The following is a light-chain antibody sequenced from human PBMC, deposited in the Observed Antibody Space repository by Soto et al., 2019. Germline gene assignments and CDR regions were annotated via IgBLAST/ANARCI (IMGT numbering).Light chain of an antibody. V-gene: IGLV2-11*01. CDR3: CSYAGSHTGL. Sequence: QYVRTQPRSVSGSPGQSVTLSCTGTSSDVGNYIFVSWYQQYPGKAPKLLIYDVSRRPSGVPDRFSGSKSGNTASLTISGLQPEDEAEYYCCSYAGSHTGLFGTGTKVTVL. J-gene: IGLJ1*01. CDR1: SSDVGNYIF. CDR2: DVS.